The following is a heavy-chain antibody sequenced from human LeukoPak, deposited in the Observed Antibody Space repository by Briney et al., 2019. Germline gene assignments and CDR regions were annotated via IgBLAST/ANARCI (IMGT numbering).Heavy chain of an antibody. D-gene: IGHD3-16*01. CDR2: TNPNSGDT. V-gene: IGHV1-2*02. J-gene: IGHJ4*02. CDR3: ATQRGSYLWGTDFDY. Sequence: ASVKVSCKASGYTFTGYYMHWVRQAPGQGLEWMGWTNPNSGDTKYAQKFQGRVTMTRDTSISTAYMELSRLRSDDTAVYYCATQRGSYLWGTDFDYWGQGTLVTVSS. CDR1: GYTFTGYY.